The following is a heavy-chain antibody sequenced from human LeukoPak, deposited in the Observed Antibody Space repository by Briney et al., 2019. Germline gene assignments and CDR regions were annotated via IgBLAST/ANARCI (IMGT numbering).Heavy chain of an antibody. CDR2: IYSGGNT. D-gene: IGHD4-23*01. J-gene: IGHJ4*02. Sequence: PGGSLRLSCAASGFTVSTNYMSWVRQAPGRGLEWVSVIYSGGNTYYADSVKGRFTISRDNSKNTLYLQMSSLRADDTAVYYCARDSGTTVGYFDYWGQGTLVTVSS. CDR3: ARDSGTTVGYFDY. V-gene: IGHV3-66*01. CDR1: GFTVSTNY.